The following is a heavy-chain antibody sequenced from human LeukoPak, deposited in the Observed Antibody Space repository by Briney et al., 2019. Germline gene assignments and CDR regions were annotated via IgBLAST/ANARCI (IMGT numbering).Heavy chain of an antibody. CDR2: IWYDGSNK. Sequence: GRSLRLSCAASGFTFSSYGMHWVRQAPGKGLEWVAVIWYDGSNKYYADSVKGRFTISRDNSKNTLYLQMNSLRAEDTAVYYCAKDRAAGTYYFDYWGQGTLVTVSS. J-gene: IGHJ4*02. D-gene: IGHD6-13*01. V-gene: IGHV3-33*06. CDR3: AKDRAAGTYYFDY. CDR1: GFTFSSYG.